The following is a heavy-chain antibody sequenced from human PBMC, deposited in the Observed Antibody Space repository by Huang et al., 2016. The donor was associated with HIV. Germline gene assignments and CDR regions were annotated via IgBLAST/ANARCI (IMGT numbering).Heavy chain of an antibody. CDR3: ARMPTPSYDDTWSLSPVEEDFFYYNLDV. CDR1: GASFNTYY. CDR2: IKPGGST. Sequence: QVRLEQWGQGLLKPSETLSLTCAVYGASFNTYYWSWVRQSPAKGLEWIGEIKPGGSTSYNPLTKSGCTITVDTSKKQCYLKFRAMTAADAAIYDCARMPTPSYDDTWSLSPVEEDFFYYNLDVWGQGTPVSVSS. V-gene: IGHV4-34*02. J-gene: IGHJ6*02. D-gene: IGHD3-16*01.